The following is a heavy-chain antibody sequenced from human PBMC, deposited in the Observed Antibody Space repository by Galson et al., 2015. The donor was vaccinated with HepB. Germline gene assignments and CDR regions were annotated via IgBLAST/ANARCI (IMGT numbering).Heavy chain of an antibody. CDR3: ERAGTWLQDAFNI. CDR2: IHISGST. D-gene: IGHD5-18*01. J-gene: IGHJ3*02. V-gene: IGHV4-4*07. CDR1: GGSFSSYY. Sequence: ETLSLTCTVSGGSFSSYYWSWIRQPAGKGLEWIGHIHISGSTNYTPALKSRVTMSVDTSKNQFSLKLSSATAADTAVYYCERAGTWLQDAFNICGQGTMVTVSS.